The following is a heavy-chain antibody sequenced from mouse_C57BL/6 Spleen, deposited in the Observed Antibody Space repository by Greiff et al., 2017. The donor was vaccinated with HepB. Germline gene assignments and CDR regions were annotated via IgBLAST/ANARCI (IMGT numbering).Heavy chain of an antibody. J-gene: IGHJ3*01. D-gene: IGHD1-1*01. CDR1: GFTFSSYG. CDR3: ARGITTVVAPFAS. CDR2: ISSGGSYT. V-gene: IGHV5-6*02. Sequence: EVKLMESGGDLVKPGGSLKLSCAASGFTFSSYGMSWVRQTPDKRLEWVATISSGGSYTYYPDSVKGRFTISRDNAKNTLYLQMSSLKSEDTAMYYCARGITTVVAPFASWGQGTLVTVSA.